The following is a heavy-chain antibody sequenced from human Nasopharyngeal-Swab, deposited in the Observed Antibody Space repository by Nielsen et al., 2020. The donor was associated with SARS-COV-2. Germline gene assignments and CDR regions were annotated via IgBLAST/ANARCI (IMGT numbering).Heavy chain of an antibody. V-gene: IGHV3-23*01. D-gene: IGHD2-21*01. CDR3: VKGPPAVIHYFDY. Sequence: GGSLRLSCAASGFTFSTYDISWVRQAPGKGLEWVSGISGSGESTHYADSVKGRFTISRDNSKNTLYLQMNSLRPEDTAVYYCVKGPPAVIHYFDYWGQGTLVTVSS. CDR2: ISGSGEST. J-gene: IGHJ4*02. CDR1: GFTFSTYD.